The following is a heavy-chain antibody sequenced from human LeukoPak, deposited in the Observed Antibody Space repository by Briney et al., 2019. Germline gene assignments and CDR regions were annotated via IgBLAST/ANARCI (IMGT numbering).Heavy chain of an antibody. D-gene: IGHD3-9*01. CDR2: ISGDGGST. J-gene: IGHJ5*02. V-gene: IGHV3-43*02. CDR3: AKENRYDILTGYYKA. Sequence: GGSLRLSCAASGFTFDDYAMHWVRQAPGKGLEWVSLISGDGGSTYYADSVKGRFTISRDNSKNSLYLRMNSLRTEDTALYYCAKENRYDILTGYYKAWGQGTLVTVSS. CDR1: GFTFDDYA.